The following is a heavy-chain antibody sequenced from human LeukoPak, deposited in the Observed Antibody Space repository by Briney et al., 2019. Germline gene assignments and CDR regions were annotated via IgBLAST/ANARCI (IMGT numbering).Heavy chain of an antibody. CDR3: ARGGDDILTGYQNWFDP. V-gene: IGHV1-18*01. D-gene: IGHD3-9*01. J-gene: IGHJ5*02. CDR2: ISAYNGNT. Sequence: ASVKVSCKASGYTFTSYGISWVRQAPGQGPEWMGWISAYNGNTNYAQKLQGRVTMTTDTSTSTAYMELRSLRSDDTAVYYCARGGDDILTGYQNWFDPWGQGTLVTVSS. CDR1: GYTFTSYG.